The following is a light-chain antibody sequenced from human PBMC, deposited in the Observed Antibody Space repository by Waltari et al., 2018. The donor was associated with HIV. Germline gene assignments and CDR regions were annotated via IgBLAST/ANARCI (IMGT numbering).Light chain of an antibody. CDR3: QQYGNSPQT. V-gene: IGKV3-20*01. CDR1: QSVSNRY. CDR2: GAS. J-gene: IGKJ1*01. Sequence: IVLTQSPGTLSLSPGERAFFSCRASQSVSNRYLAWYQQKPGQAPRLLIHGASRRATGIPDRFSGSGFGTDFTLTISRLEPEDFAVYYCQQYGNSPQTFGQGTKVEIK.